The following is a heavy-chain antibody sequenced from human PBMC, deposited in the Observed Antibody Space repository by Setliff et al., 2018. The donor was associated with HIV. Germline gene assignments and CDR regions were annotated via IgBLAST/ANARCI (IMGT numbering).Heavy chain of an antibody. CDR1: GYSISSGYF. V-gene: IGHV4-31*11. D-gene: IGHD6-13*01. Sequence: SETLSLTCAVSGYSISSGYFWSWIRQHPGKGLEWIGYIYHSGITYYNPSLKSRVTISLDTSKNQFSLKLSSVTAADTAVYYCARGIAAAEGYFDYWGQGTLVTVS. J-gene: IGHJ4*02. CDR2: IYHSGIT. CDR3: ARGIAAAEGYFDY.